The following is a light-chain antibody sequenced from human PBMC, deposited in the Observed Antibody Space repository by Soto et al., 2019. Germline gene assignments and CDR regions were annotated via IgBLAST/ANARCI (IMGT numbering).Light chain of an antibody. J-gene: IGKJ1*01. V-gene: IGKV4-1*01. Sequence: DIVMTQSPDSLAVSLGERATINCKSSQSVLYNSNSKNYLAWYQQKPGQPPKLLIYWASTRESGVPDRFSGSGSGTDFTLTISSLQAEDVAVYYCQQYYSSPRTFGQGTTVEIK. CDR1: QSVLYNSNSKNY. CDR3: QQYYSSPRT. CDR2: WAS.